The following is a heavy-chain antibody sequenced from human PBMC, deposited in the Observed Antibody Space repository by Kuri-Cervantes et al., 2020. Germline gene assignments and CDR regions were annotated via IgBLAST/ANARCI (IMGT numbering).Heavy chain of an antibody. D-gene: IGHD1-14*01. Sequence: GESLKISCVASGFNLITYSMSWVRQAPGKGLEWVSYIDSGSYTMYYADSVKGRFTISRDNAKNSLFLQMNSLRDEDTAIYYCARGNRNTKDAFDIWGQGTVVTVSS. CDR2: IDSGSYTM. CDR1: GFNLITYS. CDR3: ARGNRNTKDAFDI. V-gene: IGHV3-48*02. J-gene: IGHJ3*02.